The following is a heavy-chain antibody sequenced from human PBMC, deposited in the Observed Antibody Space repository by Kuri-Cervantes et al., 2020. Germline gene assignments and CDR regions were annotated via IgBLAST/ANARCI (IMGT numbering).Heavy chain of an antibody. V-gene: IGHV3-11*01. J-gene: IGHJ5*02. CDR3: ARSAGWFDP. CDR1: GFTFSDHY. CDR2: ISSSGTSI. Sequence: GGSLRLSCVASGFTFSDHYMTWIRQAPGKGLEWVSYISSSGTSIYYADSVKGRFTMYRYNAKNSLYLQMNSLRAEDTAVYYCARSAGWFDPWGQGTLVTVSS.